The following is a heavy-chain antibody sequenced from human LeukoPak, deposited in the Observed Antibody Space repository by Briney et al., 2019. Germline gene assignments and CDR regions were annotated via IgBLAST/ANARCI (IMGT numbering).Heavy chain of an antibody. J-gene: IGHJ4*02. V-gene: IGHV3-74*01. CDR2: INSDGITT. CDR3: ARTHYGGAYGDY. CDR1: GFTFSSFR. Sequence: TGGSLRLSCAASGFTFSSFRMHWVRQAPGKGPVWISRINSDGITTTYAGSVEGRFTISRDNAKNTLYLQMNSLRAEDTAVYYCARTHYGGAYGDYWGQGTLVTVSS. D-gene: IGHD4/OR15-4a*01.